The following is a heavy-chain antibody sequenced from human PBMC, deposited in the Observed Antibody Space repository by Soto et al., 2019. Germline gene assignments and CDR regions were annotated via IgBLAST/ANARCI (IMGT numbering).Heavy chain of an antibody. CDR2: IHYRGST. J-gene: IGHJ4*02. V-gene: IGHV4-59*01. D-gene: IGHD5-12*01. CDR3: ARDSVGSGYD. Sequence: QVQLQESGPGLVKPSETLSLSCTVSGASISDYYWSWIRQPPGKRPEWIGYIHYRGSTNYNPSLRSRVTVSVDTSKNQFSLRLTSVTAADTAVYYCARDSVGSGYDWGQGTLVTVSS. CDR1: GASISDYY.